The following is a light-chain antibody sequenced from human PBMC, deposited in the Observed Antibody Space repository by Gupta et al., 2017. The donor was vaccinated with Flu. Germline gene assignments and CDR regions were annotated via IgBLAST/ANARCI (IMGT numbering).Light chain of an antibody. CDR3: QLYNIWPGLT. CDR1: KSVATN. CDR2: GAS. J-gene: IGKJ4*01. Sequence: ATMAVSAGERATLSCRAIKSVATNLAWYQQKPGQAPRLLIFGASTRATGIPARFSGSGSGTEFTLTISSLQSEDFAVYYCQLYNIWPGLTFGGEAKVGI. V-gene: IGKV3-15*01.